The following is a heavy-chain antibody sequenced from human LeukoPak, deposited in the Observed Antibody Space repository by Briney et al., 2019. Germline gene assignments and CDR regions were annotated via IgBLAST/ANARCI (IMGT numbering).Heavy chain of an antibody. D-gene: IGHD3-10*01. CDR2: ISAYNGNT. V-gene: IGHV1-18*04. J-gene: IGHJ4*02. CDR1: GYTFTGYY. Sequence: ASVKVSCKASGYTFTGYYMHWVRQAPGQGLEWMGWISAYNGNTNYAQKLQGRVTMTTDTSTSTAYMELSRLRSDDTAVYYCARVSVSYGSGSYYRGLRYWGQGTLVTVSS. CDR3: ARVSVSYGSGSYYRGLRY.